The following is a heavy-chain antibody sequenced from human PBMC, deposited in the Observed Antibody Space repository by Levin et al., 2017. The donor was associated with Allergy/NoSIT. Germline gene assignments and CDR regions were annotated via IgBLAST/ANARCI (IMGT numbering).Heavy chain of an antibody. CDR3: ARAATPGGEYSGYDYDAFDI. J-gene: IGHJ3*02. CDR1: GFTVRNFG. D-gene: IGHD5-12*01. Sequence: LSLTCAASGFTVRNFGMHWVRQAPGKGLQWLASMPFDDTDKYYAESVKGRFAISGDNSKNTVSLHMDNLRGEDTAMYYCARAATPGGEYSGYDYDAFDIWGKGTMVTVS. CDR2: MPFDDTDK. V-gene: IGHV3-33*05.